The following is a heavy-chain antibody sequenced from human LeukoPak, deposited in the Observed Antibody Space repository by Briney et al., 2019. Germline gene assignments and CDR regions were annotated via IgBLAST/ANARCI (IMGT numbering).Heavy chain of an antibody. CDR3: ARLGYSGSYYERTFDI. Sequence: SETLSLTCTVSGGSISSYYWSWIRQPPGKGLEWIGYIYYSGSTNYNPSLKSRVTISVDTSKNQLSLKLSSVTAADTAVYYCARLGYSGSYYERTFDIWGQGTMVTVSS. CDR2: IYYSGST. CDR1: GGSISSYY. J-gene: IGHJ3*02. V-gene: IGHV4-59*08. D-gene: IGHD1-26*01.